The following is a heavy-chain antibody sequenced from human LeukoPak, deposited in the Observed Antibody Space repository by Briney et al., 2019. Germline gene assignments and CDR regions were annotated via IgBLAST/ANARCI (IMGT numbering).Heavy chain of an antibody. V-gene: IGHV3-23*01. CDR1: RFTFSSYA. J-gene: IGHJ4*02. Sequence: GSLRLSCVASRFTFSSYAMSWVRQAPGKGLEWVSSITDTGSRTYYADSVKGRFTISRDNPKNTVYLQMSSLRAEDTALYYCAKRVPYSSSSVYFDFWGLGTLVTVSS. D-gene: IGHD6-6*01. CDR3: AKRVPYSSSSVYFDF. CDR2: ITDTGSRT.